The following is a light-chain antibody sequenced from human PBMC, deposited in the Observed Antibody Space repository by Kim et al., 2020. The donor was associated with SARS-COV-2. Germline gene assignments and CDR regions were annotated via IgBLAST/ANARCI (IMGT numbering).Light chain of an antibody. Sequence: DIHMTQSPSSLSGSVGDRVTITCQASQDISNHLNWYQHKTGKGPKLLIYDASNLQTGVPSRFSGSGSGTYFTLSINSLQPEDIATYYCQQYETPALTFGGGTKLEI. CDR1: QDISNH. CDR3: QQYETPALT. V-gene: IGKV1-33*01. CDR2: DAS. J-gene: IGKJ4*01.